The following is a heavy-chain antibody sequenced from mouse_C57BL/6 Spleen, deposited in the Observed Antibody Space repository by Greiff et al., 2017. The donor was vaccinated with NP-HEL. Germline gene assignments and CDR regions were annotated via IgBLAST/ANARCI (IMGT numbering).Heavy chain of an antibody. Sequence: QVQLKQPGAELVKPGASVKLSCKASGYTFTSYWMQWVKQRPGQGLEWIGEIDPSDSYTNYNQKFKGKATLTVDTSSSTAYMQLSSLTSEDSAVYYCARNYGSRYWYFDVWGTGTTVTVSS. V-gene: IGHV1-50*01. CDR3: ARNYGSRYWYFDV. J-gene: IGHJ1*03. CDR2: IDPSDSYT. D-gene: IGHD1-1*01. CDR1: GYTFTSYW.